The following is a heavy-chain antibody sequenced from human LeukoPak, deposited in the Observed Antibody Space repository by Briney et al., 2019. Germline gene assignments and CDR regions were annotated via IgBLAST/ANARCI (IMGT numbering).Heavy chain of an antibody. J-gene: IGHJ6*02. Sequence: SLRLSCTASGFTFGDHAMSWVRQAPGKGLEWVGFIRSKGYGGTTEYAASVKGRFTISRDDSKGIAYLQMNSLKIEDTAVYYCTRGPTQQWLYYGMDVWGQGTTVIVSS. V-gene: IGHV3-49*04. CDR1: GFTFGDHA. D-gene: IGHD5-18*01. CDR2: IRSKGYGGTT. CDR3: TRGPTQQWLYYGMDV.